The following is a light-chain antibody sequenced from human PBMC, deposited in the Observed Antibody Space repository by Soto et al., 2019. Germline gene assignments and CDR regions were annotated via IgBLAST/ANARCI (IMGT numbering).Light chain of an antibody. J-gene: IGKJ2*03. V-gene: IGKV1-5*03. CDR1: QSIETW. Sequence: DIQMTQSPSTLSASVGDRVTITCRASQSIETWLAWYQQKPGKAPKLLIYKASTLQSGVPSRFSGSGSGAAFTLTISSLQPDDFGTYYCQQYTTYYSFGQGTKVEIK. CDR2: KAS. CDR3: QQYTTYYS.